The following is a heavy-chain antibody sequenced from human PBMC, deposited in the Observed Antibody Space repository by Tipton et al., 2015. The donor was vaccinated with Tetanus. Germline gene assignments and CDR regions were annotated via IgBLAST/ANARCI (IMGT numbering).Heavy chain of an antibody. CDR1: GGSISSSY. Sequence: TLSLTCTVSGGSISSSYWSWIRQPAGKGLEWIGRIYTDGSTNYNPSLYNPSLESRATMSVHTSKNQFSLKLSSVTAADTAVYYCASHYGSGSDDAFDIWGQGTMVTVSS. J-gene: IGHJ3*02. CDR3: ASHYGSGSDDAFDI. D-gene: IGHD3-10*01. V-gene: IGHV4-4*07. CDR2: IYTDGST.